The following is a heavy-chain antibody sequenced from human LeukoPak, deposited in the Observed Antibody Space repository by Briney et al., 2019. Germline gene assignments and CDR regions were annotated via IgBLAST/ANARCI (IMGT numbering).Heavy chain of an antibody. CDR1: GFTFSSYS. CDR2: ISSSSSYI. D-gene: IGHD5-12*01. CDR3: ARDRSSEWLRNYYYYYMDV. V-gene: IGHV3-21*01. J-gene: IGHJ6*03. Sequence: GGSLRLSCAASGFTFSSYSMNWVRQAPGKGLEWVSSISSSSSYIYYADSVKGRFTISRDNAKNSLYLQMNSLRAEDTAVYYCARDRSSEWLRNYYYYYMDVWGKGTTVTVSS.